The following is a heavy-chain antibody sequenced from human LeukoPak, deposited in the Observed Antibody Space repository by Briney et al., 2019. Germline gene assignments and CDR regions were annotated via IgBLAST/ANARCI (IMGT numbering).Heavy chain of an antibody. CDR1: GFTFSRYA. Sequence: GGSLRLSCAAFGFTFSRYAMSWVRQAPGKGLEWVSAISGSGGSTYYADSVKSRFTIPRDNSKNTLYLQMNSLRAEDTAVYYCAKDIWGDYWGQGTLVTVSS. V-gene: IGHV3-23*01. CDR2: ISGSGGST. J-gene: IGHJ4*02. CDR3: AKDIWGDY. D-gene: IGHD7-27*01.